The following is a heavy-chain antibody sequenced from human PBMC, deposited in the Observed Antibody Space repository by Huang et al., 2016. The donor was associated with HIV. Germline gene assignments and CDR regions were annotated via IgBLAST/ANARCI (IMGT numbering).Heavy chain of an antibody. CDR1: GGSISSHY. CDR2: IYYSGST. Sequence: QVQLQESGPGLVKPSETLSLTCTVSGGSISSHYWSWIRQPPGKGLEWIGSIYYSGSTNYNPSPKRRVTISVDTSKTQFSLKLSSVTAADTAVYYCARDTMVRGFDYWGQGTLVTVSS. CDR3: ARDTMVRGFDY. J-gene: IGHJ4*02. V-gene: IGHV4-59*11. D-gene: IGHD3-10*01.